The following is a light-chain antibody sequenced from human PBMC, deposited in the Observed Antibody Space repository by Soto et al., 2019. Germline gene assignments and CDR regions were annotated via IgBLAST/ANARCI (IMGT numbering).Light chain of an antibody. CDR3: QQYGRSPVT. CDR2: GAS. CDR1: QSVSSSY. Sequence: EIVLTQSPGTLSLSPGERATLSCRASQSVSSSYLAWYQQKPGQAPRLLIYGASSRATGIPDRFSGSGSGTDFTLTISRLEPEDSAMYYCQQYGRSPVTFGQGTKLEIK. J-gene: IGKJ2*01. V-gene: IGKV3-20*01.